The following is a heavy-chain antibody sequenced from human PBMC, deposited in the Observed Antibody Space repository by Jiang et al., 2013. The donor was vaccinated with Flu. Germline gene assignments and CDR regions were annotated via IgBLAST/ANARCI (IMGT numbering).Heavy chain of an antibody. Sequence: SQTLSLTCAISGDSVSSNSAAWDWIRQSPSRGLEWLGRTYYRSKWSNWYTDYALSVKGRITINPDTSKNQFSLQMNSVTPEDTAVYYCAREANGERFDYWGQGTLVTVST. CDR2: TYYRSKWSNWYT. J-gene: IGHJ4*02. CDR1: GDSVSSNSAA. D-gene: IGHD4-17*01. V-gene: IGHV6-1*01. CDR3: AREANGERFDY.